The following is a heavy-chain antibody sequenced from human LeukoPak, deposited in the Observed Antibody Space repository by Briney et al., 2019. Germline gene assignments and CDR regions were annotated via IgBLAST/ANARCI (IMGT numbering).Heavy chain of an antibody. D-gene: IGHD3-16*02. V-gene: IGHV3-53*01. CDR2: IYSGGST. J-gene: IGHJ4*02. CDR3: ARVRLVYFDY. Sequence: GGSLRLSCAASGFTVSSNYMSWVRQAPGKGLEWVSVIYSGGSTYYADSVKGRFTISRDNSKNALYLQMNSLRAEDTAVYYCARVRLVYFDYWGQGTLVTVSS. CDR1: GFTVSSNY.